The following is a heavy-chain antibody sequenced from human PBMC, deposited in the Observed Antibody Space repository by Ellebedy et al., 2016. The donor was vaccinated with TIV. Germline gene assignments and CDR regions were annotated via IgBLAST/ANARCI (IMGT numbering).Heavy chain of an antibody. Sequence: LRLSXTVSGGSISSGSYYWGWVRQPAGKGLEWIGRISSGGTSYNPSLRSRVTMSVDTSKNQFSLRLTSVMAADAAVYYCARGHNWFDLWGQGTLVIVSS. CDR3: ARGHNWFDL. CDR2: ISSGGT. CDR1: GGSISSGSYY. V-gene: IGHV4-61*02. J-gene: IGHJ5*02.